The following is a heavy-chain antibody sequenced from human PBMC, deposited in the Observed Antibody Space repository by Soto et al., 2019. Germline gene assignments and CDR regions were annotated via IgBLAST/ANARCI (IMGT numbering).Heavy chain of an antibody. D-gene: IGHD6-19*01. V-gene: IGHV1-2*02. J-gene: IGHJ6*02. CDR1: GYTFTDYY. CDR2: INPNSGGT. Sequence: QVQLVQSGAEVKKPGASVKVSCKASGYTFTDYYMHWVRQAPGQGLEWMGWINPNSGGTNYAQKFQGRVTMTRDTXXXXAYMELNRLGSDDTAVYYCARDQSPSSGWPGMDVWGQGTTVTVSS. CDR3: ARDQSPSSGWPGMDV.